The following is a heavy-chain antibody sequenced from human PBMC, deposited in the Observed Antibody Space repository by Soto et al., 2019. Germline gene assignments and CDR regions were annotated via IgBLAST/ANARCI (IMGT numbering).Heavy chain of an antibody. D-gene: IGHD3-22*01. V-gene: IGHV1-46*01. CDR2: INPSGGST. J-gene: IGHJ4*02. CDR3: ARTPHHYYDSSGYLNY. CDR1: GYTFTSYY. Sequence: GASVKVSCKASGYTFTSYYMHWVRQAPGQGLEWMGIINPSGGSTSYAQKFQGRVTMTRDTSTSTVYMELSSLRSEDTAVYYCARTPHHYYDSSGYLNYWGQGTLVTVSS.